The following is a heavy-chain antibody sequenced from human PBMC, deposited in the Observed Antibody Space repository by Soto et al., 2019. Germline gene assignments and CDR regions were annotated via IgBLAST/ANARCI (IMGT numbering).Heavy chain of an antibody. V-gene: IGHV3-23*01. CDR2: INGNGRSK. Sequence: EVQLLESGGDLVQPGGSLRLSCAASGFTFSNFAMSWYRQAPGKGLEWVSVINGNGRSKYHADSVQGRFTISRDNSKNALYLQMNSLRAGDTALYYCAKGRVVGVTTCPDFWGQGTLVTVSS. CDR1: GFTFSNFA. CDR3: AKGRVVGVTTCPDF. J-gene: IGHJ4*02. D-gene: IGHD1-26*01.